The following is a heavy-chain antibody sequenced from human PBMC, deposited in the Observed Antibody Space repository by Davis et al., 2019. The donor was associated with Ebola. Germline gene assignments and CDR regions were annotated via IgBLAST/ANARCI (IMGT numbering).Heavy chain of an antibody. Sequence: MPSETLSLTCTVSGGSISSYYWSWIRQPPGKGLEWIGYIYYSGSTNYNPSLKSRVTISVDTSKNQFSLKLKSVTATDTAVYYCARRVWDSTDWYFDFWSRGTRATVSS. CDR2: IYYSGST. V-gene: IGHV4-59*12. J-gene: IGHJ2*01. CDR3: ARRVWDSTDWYFDF. CDR1: GGSISSYY. D-gene: IGHD1-26*01.